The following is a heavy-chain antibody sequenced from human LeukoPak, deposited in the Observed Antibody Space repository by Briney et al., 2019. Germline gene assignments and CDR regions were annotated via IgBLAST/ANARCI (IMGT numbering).Heavy chain of an antibody. CDR1: GFTFASYS. CDR2: ISRDSTYI. J-gene: IGHJ4*02. Sequence: GGSLRLSCAASGFTFASYSMNWVRQAPGKGLEWVSSISRDSTYIYNAGSVKGRFTISRDNAQAPLYLQMISLRADDTAVYYCARVSGRLERQSDLDYWGQGTLVIVSS. V-gene: IGHV3-21*01. D-gene: IGHD1-1*01. CDR3: ARVSGRLERQSDLDY.